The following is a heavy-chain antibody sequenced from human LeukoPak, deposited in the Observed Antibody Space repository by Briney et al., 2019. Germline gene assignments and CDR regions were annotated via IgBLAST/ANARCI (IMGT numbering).Heavy chain of an antibody. CDR2: IDQSGST. V-gene: IGHV4-30-2*01. J-gene: IGHJ6*02. D-gene: IGHD3/OR15-3a*01. CDR1: GGSISSGGYC. CDR3: ASGVLDGYYYYGMDV. Sequence: PSETLSLTCAVSGGSISSGGYCWSWIRQPPGKGLEWIGYIDQSGSTYYKPSLNSRVTISVDRSKNQFSLQLSSVTAAETAVYYCASGVLDGYYYYGMDVWGQGTTVTVSS.